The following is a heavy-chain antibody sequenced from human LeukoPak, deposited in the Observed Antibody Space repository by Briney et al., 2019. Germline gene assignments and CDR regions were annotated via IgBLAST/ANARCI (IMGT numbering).Heavy chain of an antibody. CDR2: IKQDGSEK. Sequence: GGSLRLSCAASGFTFSSYWMSWVRQAPGKGLEWVANIKQDGSEKYYVDPVKGRFTISRDNAKNSLYLQMNSLRAEDTAVYYCAREERFPKDGDYDYYYYYMDVWGKGTTVTISS. V-gene: IGHV3-7*01. CDR1: GFTFSSYW. CDR3: AREERFPKDGDYDYYYYYMDV. J-gene: IGHJ6*03. D-gene: IGHD4-17*01.